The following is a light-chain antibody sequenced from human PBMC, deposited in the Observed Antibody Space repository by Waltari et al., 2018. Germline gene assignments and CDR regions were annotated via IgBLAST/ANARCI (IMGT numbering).Light chain of an antibody. CDR1: SGDVGGYNY. CDR3: SSYAGSNNHVL. Sequence: QSPLTQPPSAPGPPEQSVPTSCTGPSGDVGGYNYVSWYQQHPGKAPKLMIYEVSKRPSGVPDRFSGSKSGNMASLTVSGLQAEDEADYYCSSYAGSNNHVLFGGGTKLTVL. J-gene: IGLJ2*01. V-gene: IGLV2-8*01. CDR2: EVS.